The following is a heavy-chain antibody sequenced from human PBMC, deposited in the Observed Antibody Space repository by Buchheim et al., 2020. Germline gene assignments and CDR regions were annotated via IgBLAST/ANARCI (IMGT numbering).Heavy chain of an antibody. D-gene: IGHD5-24*01. CDR1: GFTFSSYS. CDR2: ISSSSSYI. CDR3: ARGRDGYNYGYYYYYGMDV. V-gene: IGHV3-21*01. J-gene: IGHJ6*02. Sequence: VQLVESGGGLVKPGGSLRLSCAASGFTFSSYSMNWVRQAPGKGLEWVSSISSSSSYIYYADSVKGRFTISRDNAKNSLYLQMNSLRAEDTAVYYCARGRDGYNYGYYYYYGMDVWGQGTT.